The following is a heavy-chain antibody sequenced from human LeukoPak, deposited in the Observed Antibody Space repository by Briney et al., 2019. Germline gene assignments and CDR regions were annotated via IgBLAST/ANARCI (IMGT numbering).Heavy chain of an antibody. J-gene: IGHJ5*02. CDR3: GREGTSRLFDH. CDR1: GLTFSDHY. V-gene: IGHV3-72*01. CDR2: ARNKANNYIT. D-gene: IGHD2-2*01. Sequence: GGSLRLTCAASGLTFSDHYMDWVRQAPGKGLQWVVRARNKANNYITDYAASVKGRFTISRDDSKNSLYLQVNNLKTEDTAVYYCGREGTSRLFDHWGQRTLVTVSS.